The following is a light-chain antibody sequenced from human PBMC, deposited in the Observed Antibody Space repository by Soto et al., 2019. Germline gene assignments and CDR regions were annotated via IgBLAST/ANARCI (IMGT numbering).Light chain of an antibody. CDR3: TSYVGSDNWV. J-gene: IGLJ3*02. V-gene: IGLV2-8*01. CDR2: EVS. CDR1: SSDVGAYKY. Sequence: QSVLTQPPSASGSPGQSVTISCTGTSSDVGAYKYVSWYQQYPGKAPKLMIYEVSKRPSGVPARFSGSKSGNTASLTVSGLQSEDEADYYCTSYVGSDNWVFGGGTKLTVL.